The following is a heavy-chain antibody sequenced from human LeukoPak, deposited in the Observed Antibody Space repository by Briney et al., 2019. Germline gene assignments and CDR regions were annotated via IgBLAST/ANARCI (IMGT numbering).Heavy chain of an antibody. CDR1: GYSISSGYY. Sequence: SETLSLTCAVSGYSISSGYYWGWIRQPPGKGMEWIGSIYHSGSTYYNPSLKSRVTISVDTSENQFSLKLSSVTAADTAVYYCARLINTAMVPDAFDIWGQGTMVTVSS. CDR2: IYHSGST. D-gene: IGHD5-18*01. V-gene: IGHV4-38-2*01. J-gene: IGHJ3*02. CDR3: ARLINTAMVPDAFDI.